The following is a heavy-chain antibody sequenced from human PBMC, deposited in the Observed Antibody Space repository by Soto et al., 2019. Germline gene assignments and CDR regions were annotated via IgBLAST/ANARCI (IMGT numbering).Heavy chain of an antibody. CDR3: ARGRASGSYYLLDY. V-gene: IGHV1-8*01. D-gene: IGHD3-10*01. CDR1: GDTFTTYD. Sequence: ASVKVSCKASGDTFTTYDINWVRQATGHGLEWMGWINPNSGNIGYAQRFQGRVTMTRDTAIRTAYMEVNGLRSDDTAVYYCARGRASGSYYLLDYWGQGTLVTVSS. J-gene: IGHJ4*02. CDR2: INPNSGNI.